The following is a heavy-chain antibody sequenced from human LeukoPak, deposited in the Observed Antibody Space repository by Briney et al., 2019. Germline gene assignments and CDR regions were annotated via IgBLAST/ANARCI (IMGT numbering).Heavy chain of an antibody. CDR1: GFTFSSYG. V-gene: IGHV3-30*03. Sequence: PGGSLRLSCAASGFTFSSYGMHWVRQAPGKGLEWVAVMSYDGSNKYFAGSVKGRFTISRDNSKNTLYLQMNSLRAEDTAVYYCARVNYGSSTDYYYYGMDVWGQGTTVTVSS. CDR3: ARVNYGSSTDYYYYGMDV. D-gene: IGHD2-2*01. J-gene: IGHJ6*02. CDR2: MSYDGSNK.